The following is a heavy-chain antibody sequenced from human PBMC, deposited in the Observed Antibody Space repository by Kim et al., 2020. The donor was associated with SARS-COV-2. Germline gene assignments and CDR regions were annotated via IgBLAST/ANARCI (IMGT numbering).Heavy chain of an antibody. CDR3: ARRGGSSWSNWYFDL. CDR1: GGSISSYY. CDR2: IYYSGST. J-gene: IGHJ2*01. D-gene: IGHD6-13*01. Sequence: SETLSLTCTVSGGSISSYYWSWIRQPPGKGLEWIGYIYYSGSTNYNPSLKSRVTISVDTSKNQFSLKLSSVTAADTAVCYCARRGGSSWSNWYFDLWGRGTLVTVSS. V-gene: IGHV4-59*01.